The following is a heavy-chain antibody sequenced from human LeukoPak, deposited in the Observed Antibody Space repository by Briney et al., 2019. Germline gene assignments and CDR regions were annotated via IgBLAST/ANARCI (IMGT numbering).Heavy chain of an antibody. V-gene: IGHV4-38-2*02. CDR3: GRDGSGSYGFPNWFDP. D-gene: IGHD1-26*01. CDR2: IYHSGST. J-gene: IGHJ5*02. Sequence: PSETLSLTCNVSGYSLTSGYYWGWIRQPPGKGLEWIGSIYHSGSTYYNPSLKSRVTISVDTSKNQFSLMVSSVTAADTAVYYCGRDGSGSYGFPNWFDPWGQGTLVTVSS. CDR1: GYSLTSGYY.